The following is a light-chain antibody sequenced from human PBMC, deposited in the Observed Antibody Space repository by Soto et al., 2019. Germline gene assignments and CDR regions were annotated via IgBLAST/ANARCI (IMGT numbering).Light chain of an antibody. CDR1: SSDIGGFNF. J-gene: IGLJ1*01. CDR3: SSYTSSSTLSV. V-gene: IGLV2-8*01. CDR2: EVS. Sequence: QSALTQPPSASGSPGQSVTISCTGTSSDIGGFNFVSWYQQHPGKAPKLMIYEVSKRPSGVPDRFSGSKSANTASLTVSGLQTEDEADYYCSSYTSSSTLSVFGTGTKLTVL.